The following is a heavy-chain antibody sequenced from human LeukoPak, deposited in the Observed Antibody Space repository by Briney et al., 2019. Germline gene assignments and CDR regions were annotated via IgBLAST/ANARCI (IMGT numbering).Heavy chain of an antibody. CDR3: AKAPRAAAGTYNGMDV. J-gene: IGHJ6*02. Sequence: GGSLRLSCAASGFTFSSYAMSWVRQAPGKGLEWVSAISGSGGSTYYADSVKGRFTISRDNSQDTLYLQMNGLRAEDTAVYYCAKAPRAAAGTYNGMDVWAKGPRSPSP. CDR2: ISGSGGST. D-gene: IGHD6-13*01. CDR1: GFTFSSYA. V-gene: IGHV3-23*01.